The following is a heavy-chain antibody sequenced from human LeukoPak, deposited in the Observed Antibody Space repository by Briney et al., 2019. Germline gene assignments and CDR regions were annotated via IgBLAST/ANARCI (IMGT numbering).Heavy chain of an antibody. CDR1: GFTFGSYG. J-gene: IGHJ4*02. CDR2: VSYDGDFK. CDR3: ARDPYSHDSSGFSYFLQY. V-gene: IGHV3-30*19. D-gene: IGHD6-19*01. Sequence: GGSLRLSCAASGFTFGSYGMHWVRQAPGKGLEWVAVVSYDGDFKLYGDSVKGRFTISRDNSQNMLFLQMNDLRPQDAATYFCARDPYSHDSSGFSYFLQYWGQGTVVTVSS.